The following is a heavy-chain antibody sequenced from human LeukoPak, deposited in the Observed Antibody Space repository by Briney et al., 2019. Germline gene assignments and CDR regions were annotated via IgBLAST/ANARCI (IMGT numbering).Heavy chain of an antibody. J-gene: IGHJ4*02. CDR1: NASFGPYY. CDR2: VNYRGDG. V-gene: IGHV4-34*01. D-gene: IGHD2-21*01. Sequence: SETLSLTCDVYNASFGPYYWSWLRQSPGKGLEYIGEVNYRGDGNYNPSLNSRASISIDTSKKQFSLRLTSVTAADTAMYYCARETSLHIFDSWGQGTLVTVSS. CDR3: ARETSLHIFDS.